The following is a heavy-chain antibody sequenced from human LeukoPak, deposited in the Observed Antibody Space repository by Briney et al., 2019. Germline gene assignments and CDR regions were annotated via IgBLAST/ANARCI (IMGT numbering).Heavy chain of an antibody. CDR1: GFTFSSYA. Sequence: GGSLRLSCAASGFTFSSYAMSWVRQAPGKGLEWVSAISGSGGSTYYADSVKGRFTISRDNSKNTLYLQMNSLRAEDTAVYYCAKDQDIVVVPAATDYWGQGTLVTVSS. J-gene: IGHJ4*02. D-gene: IGHD2-2*01. CDR2: ISGSGGST. V-gene: IGHV3-23*01. CDR3: AKDQDIVVVPAATDY.